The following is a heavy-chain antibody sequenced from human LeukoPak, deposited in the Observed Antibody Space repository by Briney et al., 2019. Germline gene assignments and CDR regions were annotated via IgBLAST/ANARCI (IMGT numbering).Heavy chain of an antibody. CDR3: AKDISNYVFDY. D-gene: IGHD4-11*01. CDR2: IQYDGSSK. CDR1: GFTFSYYA. V-gene: IGHV3-30*02. J-gene: IGHJ4*02. Sequence: GGSLGLSCAASGFTFSYYAMHWVRQAPGKGLEWVAFIQYDGSSKYYADSVKGRFTMSRDNSKNTLYLQMNSLRAEDTAVYYCAKDISNYVFDYWGQGTLVTASS.